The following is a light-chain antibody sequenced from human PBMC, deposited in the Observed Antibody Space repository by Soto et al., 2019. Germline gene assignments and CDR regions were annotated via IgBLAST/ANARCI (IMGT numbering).Light chain of an antibody. Sequence: EKVMTQSPATLSVSPGERATLSCRASQSVSSNLAWYQQKPGQAPRLLIYGASTRATGIPARFSGSGSGTEFTLTISSLQSEDFAVYYCQQYNNWPPTFGPGTNVDIK. CDR3: QQYNNWPPT. CDR2: GAS. V-gene: IGKV3-15*01. CDR1: QSVSSN. J-gene: IGKJ3*01.